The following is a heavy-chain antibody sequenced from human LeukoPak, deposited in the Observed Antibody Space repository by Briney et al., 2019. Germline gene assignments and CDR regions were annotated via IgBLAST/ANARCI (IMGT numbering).Heavy chain of an antibody. D-gene: IGHD6-19*01. J-gene: IGHJ3*02. CDR1: GGSISSSNW. Sequence: YPSETLSLTCAVSGGSISSSNWWSWVRQPPGKGLEWIGEIYHSGSTNYNPSLKSRVTISVDKSKNQFSLKLSSVTAADTAVYYCARDRDSGWYRDAFDIWGQGTMVTVSS. CDR3: ARDRDSGWYRDAFDI. V-gene: IGHV4-4*02. CDR2: IYHSGST.